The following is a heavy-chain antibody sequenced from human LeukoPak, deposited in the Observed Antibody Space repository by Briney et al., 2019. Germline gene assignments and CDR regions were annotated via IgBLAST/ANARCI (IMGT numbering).Heavy chain of an antibody. V-gene: IGHV3-48*02. J-gene: IGHJ4*02. CDR1: GFTFSSYA. Sequence: GGSLRLSCAASGFTFSSYAMSWVRQAPGKGLEWVSHITASGTAMFYADSVRGRFTISRDNAKNSLYLQMNSLRDEDTAVYYCASSGSYRFDYWGQGTLVTVSS. CDR3: ASSGSYRFDY. CDR2: ITASGTAM. D-gene: IGHD1-26*01.